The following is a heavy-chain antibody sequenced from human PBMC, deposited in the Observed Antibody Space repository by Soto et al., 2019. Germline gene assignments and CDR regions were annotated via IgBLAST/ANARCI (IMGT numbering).Heavy chain of an antibody. Sequence: QVQLVQSGAEVKKPGASVQISCKASGDTFIVHYIHWVRQAPGKGFEWIGWTNPNNSSTKYAQKFQGRVTMTRDTSITTVYVELSSLRSDDTAVYFCARDVNPYYGPGSLHGYFDYWGQGTLVTVSS. CDR3: ARDVNPYYGPGSLHGYFDY. CDR1: GDTFIVHY. CDR2: TNPNNSST. V-gene: IGHV1-2*02. D-gene: IGHD3-10*01. J-gene: IGHJ4*02.